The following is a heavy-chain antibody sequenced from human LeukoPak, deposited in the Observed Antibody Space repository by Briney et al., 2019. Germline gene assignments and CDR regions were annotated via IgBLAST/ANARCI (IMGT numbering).Heavy chain of an antibody. J-gene: IGHJ4*02. CDR3: ARSANPGYSSRWAFDY. CDR2: INPNSGGT. CDR1: GYTFTGYY. Sequence: ASVKVSCKASGYTFTGYYMHWVRQAPGQGLEWMGWINPNSGGTNYAQKFQGRVTMTRDTSISTAFMELSRLRSDDKAVYYCARSANPGYSSRWAFDYWGQGTLVTVS. D-gene: IGHD6-13*01. V-gene: IGHV1-2*02.